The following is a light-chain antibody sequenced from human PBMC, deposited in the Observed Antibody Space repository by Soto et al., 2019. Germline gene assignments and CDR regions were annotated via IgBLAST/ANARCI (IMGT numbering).Light chain of an antibody. J-gene: IGKJ4*01. Sequence: DIVMTQSPLSLPVTPVDPASISFRSSQSLLHSNGYNYLDWYLQKPGQSPQLLIYLGSNRASGVPDRFSGSGSGTDFTLKINRVEAEDVGVYFCMQALHTPLTFGGGTKVDNK. CDR1: QSLLHSNGYNY. V-gene: IGKV2-28*01. CDR3: MQALHTPLT. CDR2: LGS.